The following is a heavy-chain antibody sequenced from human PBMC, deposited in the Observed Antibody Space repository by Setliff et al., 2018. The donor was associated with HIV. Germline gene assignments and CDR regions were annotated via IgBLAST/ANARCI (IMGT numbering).Heavy chain of an antibody. Sequence: PGGSLRLSCAASGFTFSDHAMSWVRQAPGKGREWVSTITSRAGTKYYADSVKGRFTITRDNSKNMLYVEMKNLRVEDTALYYCAKAGSTSWEFDFWGQGVLVTVSS. J-gene: IGHJ4*02. V-gene: IGHV3-23*01. CDR2: ITSRAGTK. CDR3: AKAGSTSWEFDF. CDR1: GFTFSDHA. D-gene: IGHD6-13*01.